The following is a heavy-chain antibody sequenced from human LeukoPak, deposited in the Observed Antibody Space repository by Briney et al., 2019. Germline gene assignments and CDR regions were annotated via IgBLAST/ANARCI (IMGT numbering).Heavy chain of an antibody. D-gene: IGHD3-22*01. Sequence: AGGSLRLSCAASGFTFSSYGMHWVRQAPGKGLEWVAFIRYDGSNKYYADSVRGRFTISRDNSKNTLYLQMNSLRAEDTAVYYCAKDAFYYDSSGYELDYWGQGTLVTVSS. CDR1: GFTFSSYG. CDR3: AKDAFYYDSSGYELDY. V-gene: IGHV3-30*02. CDR2: IRYDGSNK. J-gene: IGHJ4*02.